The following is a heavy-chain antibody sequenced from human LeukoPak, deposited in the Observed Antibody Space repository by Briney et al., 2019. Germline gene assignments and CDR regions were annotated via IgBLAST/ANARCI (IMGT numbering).Heavy chain of an antibody. CDR2: IIPILGIA. V-gene: IGHV1-69*04. CDR3: ARDLGTVTYYNY. D-gene: IGHD4-11*01. CDR1: GGTFSSYA. Sequence: SSVKVSCKAPGGTFSSYAISWVRQAPGQGLEWMGRIIPILGIANFTQKFQDRLTMTADTSTRTVYMELSSLRSEDTAIYYCARDLGTVTYYNYWGQGTLVTVSS. J-gene: IGHJ4*02.